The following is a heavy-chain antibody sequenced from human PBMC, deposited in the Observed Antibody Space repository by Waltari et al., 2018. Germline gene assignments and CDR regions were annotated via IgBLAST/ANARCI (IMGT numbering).Heavy chain of an antibody. Sequence: QVQLQQWGAGLLKPSETLSLTCAVYGGSFSGYYWSWIRQPPGKGLEGIGEINHSGSTNYNPSLKSRVTISVDTSKNQFSLKLSSVTAADTAVYYCARERITMVRGVMTDAFDIWGQGTMVTVSS. V-gene: IGHV4-34*01. J-gene: IGHJ3*02. D-gene: IGHD3-10*01. CDR2: INHSGST. CDR3: ARERITMVRGVMTDAFDI. CDR1: GGSFSGYY.